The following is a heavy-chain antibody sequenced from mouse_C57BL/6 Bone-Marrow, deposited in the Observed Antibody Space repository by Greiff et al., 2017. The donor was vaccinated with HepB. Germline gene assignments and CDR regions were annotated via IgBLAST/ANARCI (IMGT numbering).Heavy chain of an antibody. D-gene: IGHD1-1*01. CDR3: ARSDWRITTVY. CDR1: GYTFTSYW. J-gene: IGHJ2*01. Sequence: QVQLQQPGAELVKPGASVKLSCKASGYTFTSYWMHWVKQRPGQGLEWIGMIHPNSGSTNYNEKFKSKATLTVDKSSSTAYMQLSSLTSEDSEVYYCARSDWRITTVYWGQGTTLTVSS. V-gene: IGHV1-64*01. CDR2: IHPNSGST.